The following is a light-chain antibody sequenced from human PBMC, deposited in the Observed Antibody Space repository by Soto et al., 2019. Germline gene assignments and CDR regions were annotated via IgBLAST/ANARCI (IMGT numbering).Light chain of an antibody. CDR3: QVWDNSGDHVV. J-gene: IGLJ2*01. Sequence: SYELTQSPSVSVAPGKTARITCGGNNIGSKSVHWYQQKPGQAPVVVIYYDSNRPSGIPERFSGSNSGNTATLTISRVEAGDEADYYCQVWDNSGDHVVFGGGTKLTVL. CDR1: NIGSKS. V-gene: IGLV3-21*04. CDR2: YDS.